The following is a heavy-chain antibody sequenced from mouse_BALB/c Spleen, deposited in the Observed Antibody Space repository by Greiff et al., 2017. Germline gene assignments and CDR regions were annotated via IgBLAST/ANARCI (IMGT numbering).Heavy chain of an antibody. V-gene: IGHV2-9*02. D-gene: IGHD4-1*02. J-gene: IGHJ2*01. CDR3: ARDFQLGRGGYYFDY. CDR1: GFSLTSYG. CDR2: IWAGGST. Sequence: VQLQQSGPGLVAPSQSLSITCTVSGFSLTSYGVHWVRQPPGKGLEWLGVIWAGGSTNYNSALMSRLSISKDNSKSQVFLKMNSLQTDDTAMYYCARDFQLGRGGYYFDYWGQGTTLTVSS.